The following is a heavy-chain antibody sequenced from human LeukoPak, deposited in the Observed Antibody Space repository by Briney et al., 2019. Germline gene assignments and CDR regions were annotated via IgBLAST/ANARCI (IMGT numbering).Heavy chain of an antibody. CDR1: GGSLSSYY. J-gene: IGHJ4*02. D-gene: IGHD3-9*01. V-gene: IGHV4-59*01. CDR2: IYYSGST. CDR3: ARKHYDILTGRRSPFDY. Sequence: PSETLSLTCTVSGGSLSSYYWSWIRQPPGKGLEWIGYIYYSGSTNYNPSLKSRVTISVDTSKNQFSLKLSSVTAADTAVYYCARKHYDILTGRRSPFDYWGQGTLVTVSS.